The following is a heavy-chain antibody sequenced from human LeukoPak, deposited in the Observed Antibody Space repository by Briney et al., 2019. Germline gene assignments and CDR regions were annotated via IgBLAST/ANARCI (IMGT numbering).Heavy chain of an antibody. CDR2: IYYSGST. J-gene: IGHJ3*02. CDR1: GGSISSYY. Sequence: SETLSLTCTVSGGSISSYYWSWIRQPPGKGLEWIGSIYYSGSTYYNPSLKSRVTISVDTSKNQFSLKLSSVTAADTAVYYCANRAYYYDSSGYYYPDAFDIWGQGTMVTVSS. D-gene: IGHD3-22*01. V-gene: IGHV4-59*05. CDR3: ANRAYYYDSSGYYYPDAFDI.